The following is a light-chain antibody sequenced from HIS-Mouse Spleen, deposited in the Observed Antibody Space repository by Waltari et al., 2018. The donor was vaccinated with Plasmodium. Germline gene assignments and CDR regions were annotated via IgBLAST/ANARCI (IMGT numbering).Light chain of an antibody. CDR2: EDS. CDR1: ALPKKY. CDR3: YSTDSSGNHRV. V-gene: IGLV3-10*01. J-gene: IGLJ3*02. Sequence: SYELTQPPSVSVSPVQTARITCPGDALPKKYAYWYQQKSGQAPVLVIDEDSKRPSGIPERFSGSSSGTMATLTISGAQVEDEADYYCYSTDSSGNHRVFGGGTKLTVL.